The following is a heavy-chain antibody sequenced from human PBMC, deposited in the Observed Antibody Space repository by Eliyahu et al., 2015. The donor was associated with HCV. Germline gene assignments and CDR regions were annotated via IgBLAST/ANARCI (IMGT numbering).Heavy chain of an antibody. V-gene: IGHV2-70*15. Sequence: QVTLRESGPALVKPTQTLRLTCSFSGFSLRTRGMCVTWFRQPPGKALEWLARIHWDDARYYSTSLETRLRISKDTSKNQVVLTMTNMDPVDTGTYYCARMLSSGWYGDDAFSVWGQGTLVTVSS. CDR1: GFSLRTRGMC. J-gene: IGHJ3*01. D-gene: IGHD6-19*01. CDR3: ARMLSSGWYGDDAFSV. CDR2: IHWDDAR.